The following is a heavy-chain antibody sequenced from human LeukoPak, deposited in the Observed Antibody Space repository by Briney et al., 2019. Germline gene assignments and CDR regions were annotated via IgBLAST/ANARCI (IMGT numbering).Heavy chain of an antibody. D-gene: IGHD3-10*01. CDR3: ARLSAMLRGPEPIYYFDY. V-gene: IGHV3-23*01. J-gene: IGHJ4*01. CDR1: GFTFSSYA. CDR2: ISGSGGST. Sequence: PGGSLRLSCAASGFTFSSYAMSWVCQAPGKGLEWVSAISGSGGSTYYADSVKGRFTISRDNSKNSLFLQMNSLRAEDTATYYCARLSAMLRGPEPIYYFDYWGQGTLVTVSS.